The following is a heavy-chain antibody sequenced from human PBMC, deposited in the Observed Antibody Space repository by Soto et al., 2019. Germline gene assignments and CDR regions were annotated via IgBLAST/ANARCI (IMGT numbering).Heavy chain of an antibody. CDR1: GFTFSSYN. CDR3: VMAEYARGGIDP. D-gene: IGHD3-16*01. CDR2: ISNTSRAI. V-gene: IGHV3-48*01. J-gene: IGHJ5*02. Sequence: AGGSLRLSCAGSGFTFSSYNMDWVRQAPGKGLEWVSYISNTSRAIYYADSVKGRFTISRDNARNSLFLQMDSLRAEDTAVYRCVMAEYARGGIDPWGQGTLVTVSS.